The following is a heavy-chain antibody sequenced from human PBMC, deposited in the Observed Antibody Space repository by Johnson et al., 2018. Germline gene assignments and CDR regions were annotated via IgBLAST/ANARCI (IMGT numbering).Heavy chain of an antibody. V-gene: IGHV3-23*04. Sequence: VQLVESGGGLVQPGGSVRLSCAASGFTFSNNAMNWVRLAPGKGLEWVSVISGSGASTYYADSVKGRFIVSRDNSKNTLYLQMNSLRAEDTAVYYCAKEVLISSWYSDYYHYYYMDVWGKGTTVTVSS. J-gene: IGHJ6*03. CDR2: ISGSGAST. CDR3: AKEVLISSWYSDYYHYYYMDV. D-gene: IGHD6-13*01. CDR1: GFTFSNNA.